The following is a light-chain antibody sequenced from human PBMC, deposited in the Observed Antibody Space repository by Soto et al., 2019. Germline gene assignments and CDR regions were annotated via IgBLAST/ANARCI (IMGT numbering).Light chain of an antibody. V-gene: IGKV1-5*03. CDR2: KAS. CDR3: HQYSGHYT. CDR1: QSISRW. J-gene: IGKJ2*01. Sequence: DIQMTQSPSALSASVGDRVTITCRASQSISRWLAWYQQKPGKAPTLLIYKASRLEGGVPSRFSGSGSGTEFTITISSLQPDDVATYYCHQYSGHYTFGQGTKLEI.